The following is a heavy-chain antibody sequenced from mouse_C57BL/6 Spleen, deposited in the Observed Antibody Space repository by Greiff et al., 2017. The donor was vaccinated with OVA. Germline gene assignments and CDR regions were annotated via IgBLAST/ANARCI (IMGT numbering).Heavy chain of an antibody. CDR3: ARDSRYFDV. Sequence: DVQLQESGPGLVKPSQSLSLTCSVTGYSITSGYYWNWIRQFPGNKLEWMGYISYDGSNNYNPSLKNRISITRDTSKNQFFLKLNSVTTEDTATYYCARDSRYFDVWGTGTTVTVSS. V-gene: IGHV3-6*01. D-gene: IGHD1-1*01. J-gene: IGHJ1*03. CDR2: ISYDGSN. CDR1: GYSITSGYY.